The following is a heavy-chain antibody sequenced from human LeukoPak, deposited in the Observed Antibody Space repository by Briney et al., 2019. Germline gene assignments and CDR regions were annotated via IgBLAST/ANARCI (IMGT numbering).Heavy chain of an antibody. D-gene: IGHD5-12*01. V-gene: IGHV1-2*02. J-gene: IGHJ4*02. CDR2: INPNSGGT. CDR3: ARVRYSGYDKYYFDY. Sequence: GASVKVSCKASGYTFTGYYMHWVRQAPGQGLEWMGWINPNSGGTNYAQKFQGRVTMTRDTSISTAYMELSRLRSDDTAVYYCARVRYSGYDKYYFDYWGRGTLVTVSS. CDR1: GYTFTGYY.